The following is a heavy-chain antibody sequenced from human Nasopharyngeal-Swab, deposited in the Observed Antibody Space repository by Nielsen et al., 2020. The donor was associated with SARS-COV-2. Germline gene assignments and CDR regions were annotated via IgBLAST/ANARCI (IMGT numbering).Heavy chain of an antibody. D-gene: IGHD6-13*01. Sequence: SETLSLTCTVSGGSISSSSSYCWGWIRQPPGKGLEWIGDIYYNGNTYQNPSLKSRLTISVDKSKNQFSLQLSSVTAADTAVYYCVRSSSWYYFDYWAQGTQVTVSS. J-gene: IGHJ4*02. V-gene: IGHV4-39*01. CDR2: IYYNGNT. CDR1: GGSISSSSSYC. CDR3: VRSSSWYYFDY.